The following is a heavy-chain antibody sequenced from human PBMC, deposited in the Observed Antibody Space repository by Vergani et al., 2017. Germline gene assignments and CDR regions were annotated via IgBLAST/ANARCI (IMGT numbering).Heavy chain of an antibody. V-gene: IGHV3-11*01. J-gene: IGHJ3*02. CDR2: ISGSGDIV. CDR3: AKVDILGAFDI. Sequence: QVQLVESGGGLVQPGGSLRLSCAASGFTFSANYMSWIRQAPGKGLEWVSHISGSGDIVYYADSVRGRFTISRDNAKNSLYLQMNSLKTEDTALYYCAKVDILGAFDIWGQGTMVTVSS. CDR1: GFTFSANY. D-gene: IGHD2-15*01.